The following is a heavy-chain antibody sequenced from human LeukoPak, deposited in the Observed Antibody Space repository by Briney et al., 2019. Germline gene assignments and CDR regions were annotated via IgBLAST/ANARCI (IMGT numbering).Heavy chain of an antibody. Sequence: SQTLSLTCAVSGGSISSGIYSWNWIRQPPGKGLEWIGYIYHSGSTYYNPSLKSRVTILVDRSKNQFSLKLSSVTAADTAVYYCARDNGDYSYYFDFWGQGTLVTVSS. J-gene: IGHJ4*02. D-gene: IGHD4-17*01. CDR1: GGSISSGIYS. V-gene: IGHV4-30-2*01. CDR3: ARDNGDYSYYFDF. CDR2: IYHSGST.